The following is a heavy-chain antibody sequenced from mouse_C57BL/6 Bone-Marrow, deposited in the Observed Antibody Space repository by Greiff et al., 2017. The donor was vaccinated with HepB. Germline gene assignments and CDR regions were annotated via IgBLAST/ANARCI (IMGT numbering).Heavy chain of an antibody. CDR1: GYAFSSSW. V-gene: IGHV1-82*01. J-gene: IGHJ3*01. Sequence: QVQLQQSGPELVKPGASVKISCKASGYAFSSSWMNWVKQRPGKGLEWIGRIYPGDGDTNYNGKFKGKATLTADKSSSTAYMQLSSLTSEDSAVYFCARPSHDYDEAWFAYWGQGTLVTVSA. D-gene: IGHD2-4*01. CDR2: IYPGDGDT. CDR3: ARPSHDYDEAWFAY.